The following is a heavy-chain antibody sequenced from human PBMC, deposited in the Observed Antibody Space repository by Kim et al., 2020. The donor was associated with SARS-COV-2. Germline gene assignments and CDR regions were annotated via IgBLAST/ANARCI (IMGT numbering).Heavy chain of an antibody. Sequence: ASVKVSCKASGYTFTAFHIHWVRQAPGQGLEWMGRINCNSGDTKFAQNFQGRVTLTRDTSINTAYMEVTRLTSDDTAVYYCARVHGIYDFDYRGQGTLV. D-gene: IGHD3-3*01. CDR2: INCNSGDT. J-gene: IGHJ4*02. V-gene: IGHV1-2*06. CDR3: ARVHGIYDFDY. CDR1: GYTFTAFH.